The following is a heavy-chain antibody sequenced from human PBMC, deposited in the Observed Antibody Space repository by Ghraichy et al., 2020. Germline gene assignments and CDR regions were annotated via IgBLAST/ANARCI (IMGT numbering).Heavy chain of an antibody. J-gene: IGHJ4*02. V-gene: IGHV4-34*01. CDR3: ARGLRVAVAGTNYFDY. Sequence: SQTLSLTCAVYGGSFSGYYWSWIRQPPGKGLEWIGEINHSGSTNYNPSLKSRVTISVDTSKNQFSLKLSSVTAAGTAVYYCARGLRVAVAGTNYFDYWGQGTLVTVSS. D-gene: IGHD6-19*01. CDR2: INHSGST. CDR1: GGSFSGYY.